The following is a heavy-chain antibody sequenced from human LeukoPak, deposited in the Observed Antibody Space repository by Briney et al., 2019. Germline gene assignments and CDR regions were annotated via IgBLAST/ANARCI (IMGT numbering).Heavy chain of an antibody. D-gene: IGHD6-19*01. CDR2: ISASGGST. V-gene: IGHV3-23*01. CDR3: AKIAVAGLERHFDY. J-gene: IGHJ4*02. CDR1: GFTFSSYA. Sequence: GGSLRLSCAASGFTFSSYAMNWVRQAPGEGLEWVSAISASGGSTYYADSVKGRFTISRDNSKNTLYLQMNSLRAEDTAVYYCAKIAVAGLERHFDYWGQGTLVTVSS.